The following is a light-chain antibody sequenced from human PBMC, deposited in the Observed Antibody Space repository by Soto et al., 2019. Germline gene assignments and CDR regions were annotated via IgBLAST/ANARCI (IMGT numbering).Light chain of an antibody. CDR2: EDT. CDR3: QAWDSITASDV. CDR1: KLGDKY. Sequence: SYELTQPPSVSVSPGQTASITCSGDKLGDKYACWYQQKPGQSPVLVIYEDTKRPSGIPERFSGSNSGNTATLTISGTQAMDEADYYCQAWDSITASDVFGTGTKLTVL. V-gene: IGLV3-1*01. J-gene: IGLJ1*01.